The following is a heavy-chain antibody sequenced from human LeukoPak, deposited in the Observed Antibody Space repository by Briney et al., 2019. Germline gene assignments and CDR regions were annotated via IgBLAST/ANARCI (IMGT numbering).Heavy chain of an antibody. V-gene: IGHV3-23*01. CDR3: AKKLLPNCSGGSCYHDAFDI. J-gene: IGHJ3*02. CDR1: RFIFSSYA. D-gene: IGHD2-15*01. Sequence: GGSLRLSCAASRFIFSSYAMSWVRQAPGKGLEWVSTISGSGDNTYYADSVKGRFTISRDNSKNTLYLQMNSLTAEDTAVYYCAKKLLPNCSGGSCYHDAFDIWGQGPMVTVSS. CDR2: ISGSGDNT.